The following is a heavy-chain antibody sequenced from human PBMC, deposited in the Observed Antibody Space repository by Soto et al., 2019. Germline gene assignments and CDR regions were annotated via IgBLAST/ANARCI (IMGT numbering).Heavy chain of an antibody. D-gene: IGHD3-10*01. CDR3: AADTGGGYYYYGMDV. CDR1: GFSLSTSGMC. J-gene: IGHJ6*02. Sequence: SGPTLVNPTQTLTLTCTFSGFSLSTSGMCVSWIRQPPGKALEWLALIDWDDDKYYSTSLKTRLTISKDTSKNQVVLTMTNMDPVDTAAYYCAADTGGGYYYYGMDVWGQGTTVTVSS. V-gene: IGHV2-70*01. CDR2: IDWDDDK.